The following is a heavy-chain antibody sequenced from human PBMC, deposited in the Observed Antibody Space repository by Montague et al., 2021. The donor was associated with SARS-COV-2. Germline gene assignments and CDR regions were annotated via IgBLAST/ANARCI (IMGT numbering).Heavy chain of an antibody. Sequence: SETLSLTCAVYGGSFSDYFWTWIRQPPGKGLEWIGEINHRGTSNYNPSLKSRVSISVDTSKNQFSLYLGSVTAADTAVYYCARGRQHFNMIVVVMTGGEYYFDYWGQGNLVNVSS. V-gene: IGHV4-34*01. CDR2: INHRGTS. CDR3: ARGRQHFNMIVVVMTGGEYYFDY. D-gene: IGHD3-22*01. J-gene: IGHJ4*01. CDR1: GGSFSDYF.